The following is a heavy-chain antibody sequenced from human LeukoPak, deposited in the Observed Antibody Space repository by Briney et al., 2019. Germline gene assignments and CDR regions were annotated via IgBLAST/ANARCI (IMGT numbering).Heavy chain of an antibody. CDR2: IFDERNK. D-gene: IGHD6-25*01. J-gene: IGHJ4*02. CDR3: ARDPIAAEPDYFDY. CDR1: GFHFATYA. Sequence: PGGSLRLSCSASGFHFATYAMHWVRQAPGKGVEWVAVIFDERNKFVADSVKGRFTISRDNFKNTLYLQMNSLRDEDTAIYYCARDPIAAEPDYFDYWGQGTLVTVSS. V-gene: IGHV3-30*04.